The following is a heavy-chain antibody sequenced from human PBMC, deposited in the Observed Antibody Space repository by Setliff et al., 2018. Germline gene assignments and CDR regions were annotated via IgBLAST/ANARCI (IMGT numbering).Heavy chain of an antibody. CDR3: ERRHLYSSGYYPDY. J-gene: IGHJ4*02. CDR1: GYSFSNFW. Sequence: PGESLKISCKGSGYSFSNFWIGWVRQMPGKGLEWMGIIYPGDSHTRYSPSFQGQVTMSADKSVSTAYLQWSSLKASDTAMYYCERRHLYSSGYYPDYWGQGTLVTVSS. D-gene: IGHD6-19*01. V-gene: IGHV5-51*01. CDR2: IYPGDSHT.